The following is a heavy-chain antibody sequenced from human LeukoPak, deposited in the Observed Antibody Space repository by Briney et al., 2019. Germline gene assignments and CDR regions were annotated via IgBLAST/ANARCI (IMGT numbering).Heavy chain of an antibody. CDR2: IYYSGST. V-gene: IGHV4-39*01. D-gene: IGHD2/OR15-2a*01. Sequence: SETLSLTCTVSGGSISSSSYYWGWLRQPPGKGLEWIGSIYYSGSTYYNPSLKSRVTISVDTSKNQFSLKLSSVTAADTAVYYCARGGLLSLLDYWGQGTLVTVSS. CDR3: ARGGLLSLLDY. J-gene: IGHJ4*02. CDR1: GGSISSSSYY.